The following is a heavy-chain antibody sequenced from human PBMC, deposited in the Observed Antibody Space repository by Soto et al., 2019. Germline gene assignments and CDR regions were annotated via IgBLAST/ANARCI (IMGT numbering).Heavy chain of an antibody. V-gene: IGHV4-61*01. D-gene: IGHD5-12*01. CDR1: GGSVSSGSNH. CDR2: ITDSGST. Sequence: LSLTCTVSGGSVSSGSNHWSWIRQSPGKGLEWIGYITDSGSTNHNPSLKRRVTISVDTSKNQFSLRLSSVTAADTAVYYCARVQGYDYYYYGLDVWGQGTTVTVSS. CDR3: ARVQGYDYYYYGLDV. J-gene: IGHJ6*02.